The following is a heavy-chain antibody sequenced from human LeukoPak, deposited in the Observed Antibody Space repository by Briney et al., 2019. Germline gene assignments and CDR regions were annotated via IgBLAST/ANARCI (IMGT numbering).Heavy chain of an antibody. CDR1: GFTVSSNY. V-gene: IGHV3-53*01. Sequence: PGGSLILSCAASGFTVSSNYMSWVRQAPGKRLEWVSVIYSGGSTYYADSVKGRFTISRDNSKNTLYLQMNSLRAEDTAVYYCADSSRGAWYFDLWGRGTLVTVSS. CDR2: IYSGGST. CDR3: ADSSRGAWYFDL. D-gene: IGHD3-22*01. J-gene: IGHJ2*01.